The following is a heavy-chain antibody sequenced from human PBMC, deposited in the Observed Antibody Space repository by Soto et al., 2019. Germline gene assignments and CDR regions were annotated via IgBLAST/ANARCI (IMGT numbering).Heavy chain of an antibody. D-gene: IGHD6-19*01. CDR2: IFWDDDR. Sequence: QITLKESGPTLVKRTQTLTLTCTFSGFSLTTSGRGVGWIRQPPGKALEWLALIFWDDDRHYSPSLKSRLSINKATSDNQVVFKMTNMDTVDTAKYYCASLTVAGTVGCFDYWGQGTLVSVSS. CDR1: GFSLTTSGRG. CDR3: ASLTVAGTVGCFDY. V-gene: IGHV2-5*02. J-gene: IGHJ4*02.